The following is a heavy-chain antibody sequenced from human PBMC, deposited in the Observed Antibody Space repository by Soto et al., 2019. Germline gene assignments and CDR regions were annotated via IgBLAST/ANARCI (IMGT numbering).Heavy chain of an antibody. CDR3: GSVTFGGVVLAH. V-gene: IGHV4-59*01. CDR2: VYFNGNT. D-gene: IGHD3-16*01. CDR1: AASFSKYY. J-gene: IGHJ4*02. Sequence: SETLSLTCTASAASFSKYYWTWIRQPPGKGLEWIGSVYFNGNTNYNPSPKRRVSMSIDTYKNQIPLTQNPVTAADTAVDYCGSVTFGGVVLAHWGQGTLVTVSS.